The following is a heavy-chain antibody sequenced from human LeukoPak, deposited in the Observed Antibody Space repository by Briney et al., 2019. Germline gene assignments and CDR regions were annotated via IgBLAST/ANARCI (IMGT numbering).Heavy chain of an antibody. CDR2: ISSNGGST. CDR1: GFTFSSYA. D-gene: IGHD5-24*01. Sequence: PSGGSLRLSCAASGFTFSSYAMHWVRQAPGKGLEYVSAISSNGGSTYYANSVKGRFTISRDNSKNTLYLQMGSLRAEDMAVYYCARAGRDGYTYYYYYMDVWGKGTTVTISS. V-gene: IGHV3-64*01. J-gene: IGHJ6*03. CDR3: ARAGRDGYTYYYYYMDV.